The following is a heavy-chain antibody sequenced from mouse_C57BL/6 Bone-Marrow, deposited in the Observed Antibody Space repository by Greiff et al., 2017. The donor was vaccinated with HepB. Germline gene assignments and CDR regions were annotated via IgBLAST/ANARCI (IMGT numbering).Heavy chain of an antibody. CDR3: ARATTVAHYWYFDV. CDR1: GFNIKNTY. V-gene: IGHV14-3*01. CDR2: IDPANGNT. J-gene: IGHJ1*03. Sequence: VQLQQSVAELVRPGASVKLSCTASGFNIKNTYMHWVKQRPEQGLEWIGRIDPANGNTKYAPKFQGKATITADTSSNTAYLLSSLTSEDTAIYYCARATTVAHYWYFDVWGTGTTVTVSS. D-gene: IGHD1-1*01.